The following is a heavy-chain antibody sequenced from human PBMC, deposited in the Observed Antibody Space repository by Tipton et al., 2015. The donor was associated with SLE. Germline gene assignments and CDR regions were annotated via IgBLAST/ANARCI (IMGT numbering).Heavy chain of an antibody. CDR1: SGSIRSNGHY. CDR2: IYHTGST. Sequence: TLSLTCTVSSGSIRSNGHYWSWIRQHPGRGLEWIGHIYHTGSTSYNPSLQSRVSISVDTSKNQFSLKLSSVTAADTAVYYCARHASGVYWYFDLWGRGTQVTVSS. J-gene: IGHJ2*01. V-gene: IGHV4-31*03. D-gene: IGHD3-10*01. CDR3: ARHASGVYWYFDL.